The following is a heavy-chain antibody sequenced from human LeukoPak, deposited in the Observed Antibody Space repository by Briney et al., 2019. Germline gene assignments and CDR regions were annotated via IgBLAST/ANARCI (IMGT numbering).Heavy chain of an antibody. CDR3: ANHKPEGATTFDY. Sequence: GGSLRLSCAASGFTVSSNYMSWVRQAPGKGLEWVSVIYSGGSTYYADSVKGRFTISRDNSKNTLYLQMNSLRAEDTAVYYCANHKPEGATTFDYWGQGTLVTVSS. CDR2: IYSGGST. V-gene: IGHV3-53*01. CDR1: GFTVSSNY. J-gene: IGHJ4*02. D-gene: IGHD1-26*01.